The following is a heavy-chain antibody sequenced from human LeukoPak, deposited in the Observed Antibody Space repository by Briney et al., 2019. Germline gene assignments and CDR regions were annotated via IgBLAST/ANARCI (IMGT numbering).Heavy chain of an antibody. Sequence: SETLSLTCTVSGGSISSSSYYWGWIRQPPGKGPEWIGSIYYSGSTYYNPSLKSRVTISVDTSKNQFSLKLSSVTAADTAVYYCARHKTGAFDIWGQGTMVTVSS. V-gene: IGHV4-39*01. CDR2: IYYSGST. J-gene: IGHJ3*02. CDR3: ARHKTGAFDI. CDR1: GGSISSSSYY.